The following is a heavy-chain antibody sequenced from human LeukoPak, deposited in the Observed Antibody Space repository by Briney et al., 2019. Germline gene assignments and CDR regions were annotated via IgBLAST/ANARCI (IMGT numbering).Heavy chain of an antibody. D-gene: IGHD3-10*01. CDR3: ASLYGSGSYLGYWFDP. V-gene: IGHV4-34*01. Sequence: SETLSLTCAVYGGSFSGYYWSWIRQPPGKGLEWIGEINHSGSTNYNPSLKSRVTISVDTSKNQFSLKLSSVTAADTAVYYCASLYGSGSYLGYWFDPWGQGTLVTVSS. CDR2: INHSGST. CDR1: GGSFSGYY. J-gene: IGHJ5*02.